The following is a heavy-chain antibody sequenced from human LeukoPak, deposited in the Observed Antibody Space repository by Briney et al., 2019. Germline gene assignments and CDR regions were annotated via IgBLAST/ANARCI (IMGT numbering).Heavy chain of an antibody. CDR1: GFTSSHHH. J-gene: IGHJ4*02. CDR3: ARDQGDAIGWFFDY. Sequence: GGSLRLSCAASGFTSSHHHIHWVRQAPGKGLEWVTVIALDGSRKIYADSVKGRFTISRDNSKNTVSLQMNSLGVEDTAVYYCARDQGDAIGWFFDYWGQGARVIVSS. D-gene: IGHD6-19*01. CDR2: IALDGSRK. V-gene: IGHV3-30*03.